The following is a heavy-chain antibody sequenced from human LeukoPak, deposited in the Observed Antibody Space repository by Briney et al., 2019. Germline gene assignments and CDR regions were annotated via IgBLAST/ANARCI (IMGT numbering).Heavy chain of an antibody. CDR2: ISAYNGNT. CDR3: ARANDFWSGHRNYYFDY. J-gene: IGHJ4*02. D-gene: IGHD3-3*01. CDR1: GYTFTSYG. Sequence: GASVKVSCKASGYTFTSYGISWVRQAPGQGLEWMGWISAYNGNTNYAQKLQGRVTMTTDTSTSTAYMELRSLRSDDTAVYYCARANDFWSGHRNYYFDYWAREPWSPSPQ. V-gene: IGHV1-18*01.